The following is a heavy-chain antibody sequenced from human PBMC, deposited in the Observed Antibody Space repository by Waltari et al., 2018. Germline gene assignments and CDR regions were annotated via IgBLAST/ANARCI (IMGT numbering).Heavy chain of an antibody. Sequence: QLQLQESGPGRVKPSEPLSLTCTVSGGTISRSSYYWGWIRQPPGKGLEWIGSIYYSGSTYYNPSLKSRVTISVDTSKNQFSLKLSSVTAADTAVYYCASGPDPDVYWGQGTLVTVSS. V-gene: IGHV4-39*01. CDR3: ASGPDPDVY. CDR2: IYYSGST. CDR1: GGTISRSSYY. J-gene: IGHJ4*02. D-gene: IGHD3-10*02.